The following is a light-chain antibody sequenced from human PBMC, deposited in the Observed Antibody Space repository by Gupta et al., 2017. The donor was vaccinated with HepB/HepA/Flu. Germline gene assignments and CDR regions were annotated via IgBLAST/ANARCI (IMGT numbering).Light chain of an antibody. J-gene: IGLJ2*01. CDR2: DVR. V-gene: IGLV2-14*01. Sequence: QSSLTHHPPVPGSHGQPTTIPGTGTSSDVGGYNYVSWYQQHPGKAPKLMIYDVRNRPSRVSNRFSGSKSGNTASLTISGLQAEDEADYYCSSYTSSSTLVFGGGTKLTVL. CDR3: SSYTSSSTLV. CDR1: SSDVGGYNY.